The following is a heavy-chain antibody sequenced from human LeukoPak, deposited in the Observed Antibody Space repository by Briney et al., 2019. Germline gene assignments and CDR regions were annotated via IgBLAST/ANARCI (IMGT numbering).Heavy chain of an antibody. CDR3: ARVRPRDGYNYDY. CDR1: GGSFSGYY. CDR2: INHSGST. Sequence: SETLSLTCAVYGGSFSGYYWSWIRQPPGKGLEWIGEINHSGSTNYNPPLKSRVTISVDTSKNQFSLKLSSVTAADTAVYYCARVRPRDGYNYDYWGQGTLVTVSS. V-gene: IGHV4-34*01. D-gene: IGHD5-24*01. J-gene: IGHJ4*02.